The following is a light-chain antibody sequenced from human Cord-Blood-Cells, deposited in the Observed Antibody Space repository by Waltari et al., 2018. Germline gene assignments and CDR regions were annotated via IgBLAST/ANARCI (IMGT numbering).Light chain of an antibody. Sequence: EIVMTQSPATLSVSPGERATLSCRASQGVSSNLAWYQQKPGQAPRLLTYGASTSATGIPARFSGSGSGTEFTLTISSLQSEDFAVYYCQQYNNWPPLTFGGGTKVEIK. CDR3: QQYNNWPPLT. J-gene: IGKJ4*01. CDR1: QGVSSN. CDR2: GAS. V-gene: IGKV3-15*01.